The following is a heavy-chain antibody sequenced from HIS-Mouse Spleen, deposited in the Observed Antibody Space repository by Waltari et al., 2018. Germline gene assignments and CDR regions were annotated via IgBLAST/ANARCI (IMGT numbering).Heavy chain of an antibody. CDR2: FYPVDADP. J-gene: IGHJ1*01. CDR3: ARLRYSSSWLEYFQH. Sequence: EVQLVQSGAEVKKPGESLKISCKGSGYSFTSYWIGWVRQMPGKGLEWMGYFYPVDADPRDTPSVTGQVTTPADKSIRPSYLQWISLKASATAMYYCARLRYSSSWLEYFQHWGQGTLVTVSS. D-gene: IGHD6-13*01. CDR1: GYSFTSYW. V-gene: IGHV5-51*03.